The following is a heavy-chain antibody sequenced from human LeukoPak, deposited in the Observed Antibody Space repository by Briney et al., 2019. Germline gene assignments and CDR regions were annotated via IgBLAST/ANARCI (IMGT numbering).Heavy chain of an antibody. D-gene: IGHD3-22*01. V-gene: IGHV3-23*01. CDR1: GFTFSSYV. CDR3: AKAALYYDSSGYDS. J-gene: IGHJ4*02. CDR2: ISGSGGST. Sequence: GESLTLSCAASGFTFSSYVMSWVRQAPGKGLEWVSAISGSGGSTYYADSVKGRFTISRDNSKNTLYLQMNSLRAEDTAVYFCAKAALYYDSSGYDSWGQGTLVTVSS.